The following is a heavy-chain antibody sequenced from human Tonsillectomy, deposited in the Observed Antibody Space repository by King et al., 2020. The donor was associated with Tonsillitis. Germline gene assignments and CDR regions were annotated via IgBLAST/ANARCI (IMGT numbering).Heavy chain of an antibody. D-gene: IGHD1-26*01. CDR2: INPKSGGT. J-gene: IGHJ6*03. CDR3: ARGTEWELCYMDV. Sequence: QLVQSGAEVKKPGASVKVSCQASGYIFTGYFVHWVRQAPGQGLEWMGWINPKSGGTNYAQEFQGRVTMTRDTSIRKAYMEVSRLRSEDTAVYYCARGTEWELCYMDVWGKGTTVTVSS. V-gene: IGHV1-2*02. CDR1: GYIFTGYF.